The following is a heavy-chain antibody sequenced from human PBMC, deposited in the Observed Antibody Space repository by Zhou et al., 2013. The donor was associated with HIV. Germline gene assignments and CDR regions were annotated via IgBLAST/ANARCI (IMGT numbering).Heavy chain of an antibody. J-gene: IGHJ5*02. Sequence: QVQLVQSGAEVKKPGSSVRVSCKVSGGNFSTSAISWVRQAPGQGLEWMGGIIPMSTTTTYSQRVQGRVTITSDKSANTAYMELSSLRSEDTAVYYCAREDIVVVPAAIPASVGWFDPWARDPGHRLL. V-gene: IGHV1-69*14. CDR3: AREDIVVVPAAIPASVGWFDP. CDR2: IIPMSTTT. D-gene: IGHD2-2*02. CDR1: GGNFSTSA.